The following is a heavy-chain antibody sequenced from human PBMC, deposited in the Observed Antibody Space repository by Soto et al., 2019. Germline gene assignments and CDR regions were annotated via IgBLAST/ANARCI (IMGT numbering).Heavy chain of an antibody. CDR1: GGTLSNFA. J-gene: IGHJ5*02. CDR2: IIPVFGKA. CDR3: ARGSPTTVTTWFDP. D-gene: IGHD4-17*01. Sequence: QLQLVQSGAEVKKPGSSVKVSCKASGGTLSNFAINWVRQAPGQGLEWMGGIIPVFGKAKYAQKFQGRVHFTGDESTSTAYMEVASLTSEDTAVYYCARGSPTTVTTWFDPWGQGTLVTVSS. V-gene: IGHV1-69*01.